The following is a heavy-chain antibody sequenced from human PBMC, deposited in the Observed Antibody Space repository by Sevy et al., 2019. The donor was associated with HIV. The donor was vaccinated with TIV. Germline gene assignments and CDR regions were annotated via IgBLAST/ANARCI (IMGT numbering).Heavy chain of an antibody. CDR3: ARSDCTNGVCYDY. CDR2: IYYSGRT. D-gene: IGHD2-8*01. V-gene: IGHV4-59*01. J-gene: IGHJ4*02. CDR1: AGSISSYY. Sequence: SETLSLTCTVSAGSISSYYWSWIRQPPGKGLEWIGYIYYSGRTNYNPSLKSRVTISVDTSKNQFSLKLSSVTAADTAVYYCARSDCTNGVCYDYWGQGTLVTVSS.